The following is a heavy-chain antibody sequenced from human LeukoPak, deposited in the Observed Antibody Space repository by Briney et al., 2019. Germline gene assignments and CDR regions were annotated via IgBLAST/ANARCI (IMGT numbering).Heavy chain of an antibody. Sequence: GGSLRLSCAASGFTFSSYGMNWVRQAPGKGLEWVAAIIDSGDSTYYADSVRGRFIISRDNSKNMLYLQMNSLRVEDTALYYCAPPLRGDLAAVGTPSNWGQGTLVTVSS. CDR1: GFTFSSYG. CDR3: APPLRGDLAAVGTPSN. D-gene: IGHD6-13*01. CDR2: IIDSGDST. J-gene: IGHJ4*02. V-gene: IGHV3-23*01.